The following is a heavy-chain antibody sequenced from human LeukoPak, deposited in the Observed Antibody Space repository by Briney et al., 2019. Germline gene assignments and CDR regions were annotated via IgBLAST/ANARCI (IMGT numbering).Heavy chain of an antibody. D-gene: IGHD3-16*01. Sequence: ASVKVSCKVSGYTLTELSMHWVRQAPGKGLEWMGGFDPEDGETIYAQRFQGRVTMTEDTSTGTVYMELSSLRSEDTAVYYCATHGPVWGSYRWVDYWGQGTLVTVSS. V-gene: IGHV1-24*01. J-gene: IGHJ4*02. CDR1: GYTLTELS. CDR2: FDPEDGET. CDR3: ATHGPVWGSYRWVDY.